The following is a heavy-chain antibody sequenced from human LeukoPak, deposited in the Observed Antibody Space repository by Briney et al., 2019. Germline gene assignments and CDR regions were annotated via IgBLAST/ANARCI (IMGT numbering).Heavy chain of an antibody. J-gene: IGHJ4*02. CDR3: ARRPTGRNYYFDY. V-gene: IGHV5-51*01. D-gene: IGHD1-1*01. Sequence: GESLKISCKASGYSFTTYGIGWVRQMPGKGLEWMVIIYPGDSDTRYSPSFQGQVTISVDKSISTAYLQWTSLKASDTAMYYCARRPTGRNYYFDYWGQGALVTVSS. CDR2: IYPGDSDT. CDR1: GYSFTTYG.